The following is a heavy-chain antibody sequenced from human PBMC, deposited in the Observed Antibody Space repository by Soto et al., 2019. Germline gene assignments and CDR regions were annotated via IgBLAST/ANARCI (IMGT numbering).Heavy chain of an antibody. CDR1: GDSVSSNSAA. J-gene: IGHJ6*02. CDR2: TYYRSKWYN. D-gene: IGHD6-19*01. CDR3: ARGGGVAVADKGGYYYYLMDV. Sequence: QTLSLTCAISGDSVSSNSAAWNWIRQSPSRGLEWLGRTYYRSKWYNDYAVSVKSRITINPATSKNQCSLQLNSVTPEDTAVYYCARGGGVAVADKGGYYYYLMDVWGQGTTVTVSS. V-gene: IGHV6-1*01.